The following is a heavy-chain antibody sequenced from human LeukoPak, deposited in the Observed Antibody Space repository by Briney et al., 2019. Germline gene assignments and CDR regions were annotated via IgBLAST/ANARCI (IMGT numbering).Heavy chain of an antibody. J-gene: IGHJ6*02. CDR1: GFTFSSYA. Sequence: PGGSLRLSCAASGFTFSSYAMSWARQAPGKGLEWVASINHNGNVNYYVDSVKGRFTISRDNAKNSLYLQMSNLRVEDTAVYFCARGGGLDVWGQGATVTVSS. V-gene: IGHV3-7*03. D-gene: IGHD3-16*01. CDR3: ARGGGLDV. CDR2: INHNGNVN.